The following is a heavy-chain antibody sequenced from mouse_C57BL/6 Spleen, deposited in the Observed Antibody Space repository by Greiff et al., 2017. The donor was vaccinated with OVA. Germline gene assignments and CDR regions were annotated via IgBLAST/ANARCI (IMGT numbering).Heavy chain of an antibody. CDR1: GYTFTSYW. CDR3: ARRGSTTVVATDY. CDR2: IDPSDSYT. D-gene: IGHD1-1*01. J-gene: IGHJ2*01. V-gene: IGHV1-59*01. Sequence: QVQLQQPGAELVRPGTSVKLSCKASGYTFTSYWMHWVKQRPGQGLEWIGVIDPSDSYTNYNQKFKGKATLTVDTSSSTAYMQLSSLTSEDSAVYYCARRGSTTVVATDYWGQGTTLTVSS.